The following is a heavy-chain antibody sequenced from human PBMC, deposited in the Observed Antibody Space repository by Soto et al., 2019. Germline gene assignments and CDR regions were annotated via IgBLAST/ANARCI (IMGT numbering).Heavy chain of an antibody. CDR2: ISYDGSNK. D-gene: IGHD3-10*01. J-gene: IGHJ6*02. Sequence: PGGSLRLSCAASGFTFSSYGMHWVRQAPGKGLEWVAVISYDGSNKYYADSVKGRFTISRDNSKNTLYLQMNSLRAEDTAVYYCAKDMVRGVTPIYGMDVWGQGTTVTVSS. CDR1: GFTFSSYG. V-gene: IGHV3-30*18. CDR3: AKDMVRGVTPIYGMDV.